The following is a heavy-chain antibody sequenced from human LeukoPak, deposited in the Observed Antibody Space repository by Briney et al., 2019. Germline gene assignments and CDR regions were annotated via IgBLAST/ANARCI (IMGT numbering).Heavy chain of an antibody. CDR2: IHYTGST. V-gene: IGHV4-59*01. Sequence: SETLSLTCTVSGGSINSYYWSWIRQPPGKGLECIGYIHYTGSTNYNPSLKSRVTISVDTSTNQFSLKLSSVTAADTAIYYCARGGYYGSGNDFRFDPWGQGTLVTVSS. CDR1: GGSINSYY. D-gene: IGHD3-10*01. J-gene: IGHJ5*02. CDR3: ARGGYYGSGNDFRFDP.